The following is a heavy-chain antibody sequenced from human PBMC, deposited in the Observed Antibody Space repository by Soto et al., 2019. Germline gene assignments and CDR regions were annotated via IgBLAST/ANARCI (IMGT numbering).Heavy chain of an antibody. CDR1: GYTFTIYG. J-gene: IGHJ2*01. Sequence: QVQLVQSGAEVKKPGASVKVSCKASGYTFTIYGISWVRQAPGQGLEWMGWLSAYNGNTNDAQKLHGSVTMTTDTATSTAYMEPRSLRSDDPAVCGCERHSSSHYCYFARCGRGTLVTVSS. D-gene: IGHD6-6*01. CDR3: ERHSSSHYCYFAR. CDR2: LSAYNGNT. V-gene: IGHV1-18*01.